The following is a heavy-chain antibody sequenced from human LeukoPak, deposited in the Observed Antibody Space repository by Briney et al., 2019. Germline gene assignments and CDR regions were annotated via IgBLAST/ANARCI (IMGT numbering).Heavy chain of an antibody. V-gene: IGHV4-34*01. CDR2: INHSGST. CDR1: GGSFSGYY. J-gene: IGHJ6*02. D-gene: IGHD6-13*01. Sequence: PSETLSLTCAVYGGSFSGYYWSWIRQPPGKGLEWIGEINHSGSTNYNPSLKSRVTISVDTSKNQFSLELSSVTAADTAVYYCARHTRGDIAAAGTGYYYGMDVWGQGTTVTVSS. CDR3: ARHTRGDIAAAGTGYYYGMDV.